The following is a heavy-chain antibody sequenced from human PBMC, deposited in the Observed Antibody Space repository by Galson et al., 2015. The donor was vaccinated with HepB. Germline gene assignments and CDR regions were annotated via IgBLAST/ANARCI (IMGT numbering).Heavy chain of an antibody. CDR1: GVTFSSYG. J-gene: IGHJ1*01. V-gene: IGHV3-48*01. CDR2: AGISGSTM. Sequence: SLRLSCAASGVTFSSYGMHWVRQAPGKGLEWVSYAGISGSTMYYADSVKGRFTISRDNAKNSLYLQMNSLRAEDTAVYYCTRDQNLRGSYYGGFDTCDNGTRGTVSLGCLVDEYF. CDR3: TRDQNLRGSYYGGFDTCDNGTRGTVSLGCLVDEYF. D-gene: IGHD1-26*01.